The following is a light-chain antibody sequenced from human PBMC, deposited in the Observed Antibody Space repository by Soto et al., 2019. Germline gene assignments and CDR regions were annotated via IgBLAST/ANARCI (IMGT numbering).Light chain of an antibody. J-gene: IGLJ1*01. V-gene: IGLV4-69*01. CDR3: QTSDTGILV. Sequence: QAVVTQSPSASASLGASVKLTCTLSSGHISSAIAWHQQQPGKGPRYLMKLNSDGSHSKGDGIPDRFSGSSSGAERYLTSSRLQSEDEAVYYCQTSDTGILVFGTGTQLTVL. CDR2: LNSDGSH. CDR1: SGHISSA.